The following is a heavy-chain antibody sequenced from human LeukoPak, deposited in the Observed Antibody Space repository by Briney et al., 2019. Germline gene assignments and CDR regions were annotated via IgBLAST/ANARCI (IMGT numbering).Heavy chain of an antibody. D-gene: IGHD5-24*01. Sequence: GEPLKISCKGSGYSFTSYWIGWVRQMPGKGLEWMGIIYPGDSDTRYSPSFQGQVTISADKSISTAYLQWSSLKASDTAMYYCARQRSRDGYNYDGFDIWGQGTMVTVSS. J-gene: IGHJ3*02. V-gene: IGHV5-51*01. CDR3: ARQRSRDGYNYDGFDI. CDR2: IYPGDSDT. CDR1: GYSFTSYW.